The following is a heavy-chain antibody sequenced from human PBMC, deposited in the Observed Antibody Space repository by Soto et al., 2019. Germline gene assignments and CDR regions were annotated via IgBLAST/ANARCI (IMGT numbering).Heavy chain of an antibody. D-gene: IGHD2-21*01. CDR3: ARAPGRTKPIEF. J-gene: IGHJ1*01. CDR1: GGSFTGYY. CDR2: IIHTGST. Sequence: QVQLQQWGAGLLKPSETLSLTCAVYGGSFTGYYWNWIRQPPGKGLEWIGEIIHTGSTNYNPSLKGRVIISLDTSKNQFSLKLSSVTAADTAVYYCARAPGRTKPIEFWGQGTLVTVSS. V-gene: IGHV4-34*12.